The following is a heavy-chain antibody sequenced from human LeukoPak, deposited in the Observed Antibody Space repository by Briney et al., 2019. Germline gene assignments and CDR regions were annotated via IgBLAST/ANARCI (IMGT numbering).Heavy chain of an antibody. D-gene: IGHD3-16*02. V-gene: IGHV3-21*03. J-gene: IGHJ3*02. CDR1: GFTFSSYS. Sequence: GGSLRLSCAASGFTFSSYSMNWVRQAPGKGLEWVSSISSSSSYIYYADSVKGRFTISRDNAKNSLYLQMNSLKTEDTAVYYCTTVLYDYVWGSYPPGDAFDIWGQGTMVTVSS. CDR2: ISSSSSYI. CDR3: TTVLYDYVWGSYPPGDAFDI.